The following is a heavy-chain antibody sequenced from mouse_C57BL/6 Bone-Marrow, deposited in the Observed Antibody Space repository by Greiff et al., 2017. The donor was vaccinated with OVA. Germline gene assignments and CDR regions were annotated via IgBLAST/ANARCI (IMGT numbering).Heavy chain of an antibody. CDR2: INSDVGST. V-gene: IGHV5-2*01. CDR3: ARHRDYYGSSYGGDYAMDY. Sequence: DVKVEESGGGLVQPGESLKLSCESNEYEFPSHDMSWVRKTQEKRLELVAAINSDVGSTYYPETMERRFIISRDNTKKTRYLQMSSLRSEDTALYYCARHRDYYGSSYGGDYAMDYWGQGTSVTVSS. J-gene: IGHJ4*01. D-gene: IGHD1-1*01. CDR1: EYEFPSHD.